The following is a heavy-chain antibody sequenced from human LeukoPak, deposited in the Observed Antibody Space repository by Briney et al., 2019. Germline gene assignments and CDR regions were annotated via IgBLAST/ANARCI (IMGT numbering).Heavy chain of an antibody. V-gene: IGHV1-2*02. J-gene: IGHJ5*02. CDR2: INPNSGGT. Sequence: ASVKVSCKASGYTFTGYYMHWVRQAPGQGLEWMGWINPNSGGTNYAQKFQGRVTMTTDTSTSTAYMELRSLRSDDTAVYYCARGRVGATNWFDPWGQGTLVTVSS. D-gene: IGHD1-26*01. CDR1: GYTFTGYY. CDR3: ARGRVGATNWFDP.